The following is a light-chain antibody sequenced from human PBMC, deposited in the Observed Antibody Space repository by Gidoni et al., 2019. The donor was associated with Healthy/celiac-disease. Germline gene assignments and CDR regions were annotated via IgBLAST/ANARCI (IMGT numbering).Light chain of an antibody. CDR2: DAS. J-gene: IGKJ4*01. Sequence: ESVLTQSPATLSLSPGERATLSCRASQSVSSYLAWYQQKPGQAPRLLIYDASNRATGIPARFSGSGSGTDFTLTISSLEPEDFAVYYCQQRSNWPTTFXGXTKVEIK. CDR3: QQRSNWPTT. CDR1: QSVSSY. V-gene: IGKV3-11*01.